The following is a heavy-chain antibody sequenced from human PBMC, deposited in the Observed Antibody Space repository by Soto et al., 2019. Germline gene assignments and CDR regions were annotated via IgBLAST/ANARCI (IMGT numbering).Heavy chain of an antibody. CDR1: GGSISSSSYY. Sequence: PSETLSLTCTVSGGSISSSSYYWGWIRQPPGKGLEWIGSIYYSGSTYYNPSLKSRVTISVDTSKNQFSLKLSSVTAADTAVYYCARVLYYDFWSGYYPPYYYYYMDVWGKGTTVTVSS. CDR3: ARVLYYDFWSGYYPPYYYYYMDV. CDR2: IYYSGST. V-gene: IGHV4-39*01. D-gene: IGHD3-3*01. J-gene: IGHJ6*03.